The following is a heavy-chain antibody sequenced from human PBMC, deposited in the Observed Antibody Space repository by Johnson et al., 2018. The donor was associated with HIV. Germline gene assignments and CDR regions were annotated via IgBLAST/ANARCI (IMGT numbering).Heavy chain of an antibody. V-gene: IGHV3-30-3*01. J-gene: IGHJ3*02. D-gene: IGHD2-21*02. CDR2: ISYDGSNK. CDR3: AKGACGGDCFSHDAFDI. CDR1: GFTFSSYA. Sequence: QVQLVESGGGVVQPGRSLRLSCAASGFTFSSYAMHWVRQAPGKGLEWVAVISYDGSNKYYADSVKGRFTLSRDDSKNTVYLQMNSLRAEDTAVYYCAKGACGGDCFSHDAFDIWGQGTMVTVSS.